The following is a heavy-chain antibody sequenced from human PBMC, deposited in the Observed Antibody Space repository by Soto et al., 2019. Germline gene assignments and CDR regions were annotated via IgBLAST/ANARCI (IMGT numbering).Heavy chain of an antibody. CDR1: GFTFSSYG. CDR3: VGDGDGGCCSSWFVP. D-gene: IGHD2-15*01. CDR2: IWHDGGNK. J-gene: IGHJ5*02. Sequence: ESGGGVVQPGRSLRLSCAASGFTFSSYGMHWVRQAPGKGLEWVAFIWHDGGNKFYAESVKGRFTISRDNSKNSMYLQMNSLRVDDTAVYYCVGDGDGGCCSSWFVPWGQGTLVTVSS. V-gene: IGHV3-33*01.